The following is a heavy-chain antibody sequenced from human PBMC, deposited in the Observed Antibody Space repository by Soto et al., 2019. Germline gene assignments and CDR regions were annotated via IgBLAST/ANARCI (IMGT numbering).Heavy chain of an antibody. CDR1: GGSISSYY. CDR3: ARPNYGSGSTYFDY. D-gene: IGHD3-10*01. Sequence: QVQLQESGPGLMKPSETLSLTCTVSGGSISSYYWSWIRQPPGKGLEWIGYIYYSGSTNYNPSLKSLVTISGDTSKIQFSLKLNSMADADTAVYYCARPNYGSGSTYFDYWGQGTLVTVSS. V-gene: IGHV4-59*08. CDR2: IYYSGST. J-gene: IGHJ4*02.